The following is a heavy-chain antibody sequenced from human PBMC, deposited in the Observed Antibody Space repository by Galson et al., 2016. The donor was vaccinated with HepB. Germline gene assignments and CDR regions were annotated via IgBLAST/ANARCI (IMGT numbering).Heavy chain of an antibody. Sequence: SVKVSCKASGYTFTDRGIGWVRQAPGQGLEWMGWISAFNGNNHYAQKVQGRVTMTTDPSTTTVYMELRSLRSDDTAVYYCAREQQFVIGDDAYDIWGQGTLVTVSS. J-gene: IGHJ3*02. D-gene: IGHD3-16*01. CDR2: ISAFNGNN. CDR1: GYTFTDRG. V-gene: IGHV1-18*01. CDR3: AREQQFVIGDDAYDI.